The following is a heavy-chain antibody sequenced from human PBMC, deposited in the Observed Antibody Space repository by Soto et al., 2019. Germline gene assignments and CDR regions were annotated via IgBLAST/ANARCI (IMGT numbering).Heavy chain of an antibody. CDR2: IRRRGGSV. D-gene: IGHD1-26*01. J-gene: IGHJ4*02. CDR3: AKMGISTTSSCDN. V-gene: IGHV3-23*01. Sequence: GGSLRLSCSVSGLPFSSYAMGGVRQAPGKGLEWVSVIRRRGGSVYYADSVKGRFTGSRDNSLNVLFLHMNKPRVEDTAVYYCAKMGISTTSSCDNWGQGSLVTVSS. CDR1: GLPFSSYA.